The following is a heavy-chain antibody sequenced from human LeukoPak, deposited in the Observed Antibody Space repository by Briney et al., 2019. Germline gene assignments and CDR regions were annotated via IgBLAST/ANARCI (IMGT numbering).Heavy chain of an antibody. CDR3: ARVRCCSTSCYFDY. D-gene: IGHD2-2*01. J-gene: IGHJ4*02. Sequence: PSETLSLTSAVYGGSLCVYYWSAIPHPPGERLEWVGEINHSGSTNYNPSLKSRVTMSVDTSRNQFSLKLSSVTAADTAVYYCARVRCCSTSCYFDYWGQGTLVTVSS. CDR1: GGSLCVYY. CDR2: INHSGST. V-gene: IGHV4-34*01.